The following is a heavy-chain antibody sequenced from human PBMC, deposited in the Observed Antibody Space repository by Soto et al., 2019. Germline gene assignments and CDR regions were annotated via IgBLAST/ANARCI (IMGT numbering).Heavy chain of an antibody. V-gene: IGHV3-64D*08. D-gene: IGHD3-9*01. CDR3: VHYYDILTGYPL. Sequence: PGGSLRLSCSSSGFPFSSYAMHWVRQAPGKGLEYVSAISSNGGSTYYADSVKGRFTISRDNSKNTLYLQMSSLRAEDTAVYYCVHYYDILTGYPLWGQGTLVTVSS. J-gene: IGHJ4*02. CDR2: ISSNGGST. CDR1: GFPFSSYA.